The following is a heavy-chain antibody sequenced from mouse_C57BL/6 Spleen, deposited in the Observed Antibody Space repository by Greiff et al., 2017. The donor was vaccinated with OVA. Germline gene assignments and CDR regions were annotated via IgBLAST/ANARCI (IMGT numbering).Heavy chain of an antibody. V-gene: IGHV5-9-1*02. Sequence: DVMLVESGEGLVKPGGSLKLSCAASGFTFSSYAMSWVRQTPEKRLEWVAYISSGGDYIYYADTVKGRFTISRDNARNTLYLQMSSLKSEDTAMYYCTRGLGRGVFDYWGQGTTLTVSS. CDR1: GFTFSSYA. CDR3: TRGLGRGVFDY. CDR2: ISSGGDYI. J-gene: IGHJ2*01. D-gene: IGHD4-1*01.